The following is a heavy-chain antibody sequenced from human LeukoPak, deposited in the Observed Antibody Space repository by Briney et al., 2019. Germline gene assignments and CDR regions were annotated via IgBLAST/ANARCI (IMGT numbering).Heavy chain of an antibody. Sequence: HPGGSLRLSCAASGFTFSSYGMHWVRQAPGKGLEWVAFIRYDGSNKYYADSVKGRFTISRDNSKNTLYLQMNSLRAEDTAVYYCAKDPQKWESYLDYWGQGTLVTVSS. CDR3: AKDPQKWESYLDY. D-gene: IGHD1-26*01. V-gene: IGHV3-30*02. J-gene: IGHJ4*02. CDR1: GFTFSSYG. CDR2: IRYDGSNK.